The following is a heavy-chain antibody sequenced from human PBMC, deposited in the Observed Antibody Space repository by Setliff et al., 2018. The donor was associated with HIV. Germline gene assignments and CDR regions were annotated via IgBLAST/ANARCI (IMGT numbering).Heavy chain of an antibody. CDR2: ITTGGSL. V-gene: IGHV3-48*03. D-gene: IGHD7-27*01. CDR1: GYTFHSFG. CDR3: ARDANWGIERGFDS. J-gene: IGHJ4*02. Sequence: PGGSLRLSCEASGYTFHSFGIHWVRQAPGKGLEWVSSITTGGSLFYTDSVKGRFTISRDNTKHLLYLHMHSLRTDDTAVYFCARDANWGIERGFDSWGQGTLVTVSS.